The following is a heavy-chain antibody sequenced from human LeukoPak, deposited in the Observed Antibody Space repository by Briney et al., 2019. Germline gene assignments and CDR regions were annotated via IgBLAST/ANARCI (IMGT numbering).Heavy chain of an antibody. J-gene: IGHJ4*02. V-gene: IGHV4-34*01. CDR3: ARDRHGRDGYNWELYYFDY. CDR2: INHSGST. Sequence: PSETLSLTCAAYGGSFSGYYWSWIRQPPGKGLEWIGEINHSGSTNYNPSLKSRVTISVDTSKNQFSLKLSSVTAADTAVYYCARDRHGRDGYNWELYYFDYWGQGTLVTVSS. CDR1: GGSFSGYY. D-gene: IGHD5-24*01.